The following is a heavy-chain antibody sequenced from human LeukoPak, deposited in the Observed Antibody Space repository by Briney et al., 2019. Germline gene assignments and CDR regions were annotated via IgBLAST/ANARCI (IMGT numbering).Heavy chain of an antibody. CDR1: GFTFSRYR. CDR3: ASYLTSIPSGMDV. J-gene: IGHJ6*02. CDR2: ISTDGSST. Sequence: PGGSLRLSCAASGFTFSRYRMHWLRQAPGKGLVWVSRISTDGSSTSYADSVKGRFTISRDNGKNTLYLQMNSLRAEDTAVYYCASYLTSIPSGMDVWGQGTTVTVSS. D-gene: IGHD2/OR15-2a*01. V-gene: IGHV3-74*01.